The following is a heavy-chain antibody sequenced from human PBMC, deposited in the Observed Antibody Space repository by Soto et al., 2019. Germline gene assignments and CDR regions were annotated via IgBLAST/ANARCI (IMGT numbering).Heavy chain of an antibody. CDR3: AAVETPPGYYYGMDV. V-gene: IGHV1-58*01. J-gene: IGHJ6*02. D-gene: IGHD2-15*01. CDR2: IVVGSGNT. Sequence: GASVKVSCKASGFTFSRSAVQWVRQASGQRLEWIGWIVVGSGNTIYAQRFQQRLTITRDMSTSTAYMELSSLRSEDMAVYYCAAVETPPGYYYGMDVWDQGTTVTVSS. CDR1: GFTFSRSA.